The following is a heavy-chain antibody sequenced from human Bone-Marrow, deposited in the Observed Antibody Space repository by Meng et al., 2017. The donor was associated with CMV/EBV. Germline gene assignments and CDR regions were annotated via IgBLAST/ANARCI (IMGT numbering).Heavy chain of an antibody. CDR1: GGSISSYY. Sequence: GSLRLSCTVSGGSISSYYWSWIRQPPGKGLEWIGYIYYSGSTNYNPSLKSRVTISVDTSKNQFSLKLSSVTAADTAVYYCANYYDSSGYGIDICGQGTMVTVSS. CDR2: IYYSGST. CDR3: ANYYDSSGYGIDI. J-gene: IGHJ3*02. V-gene: IGHV4-59*01. D-gene: IGHD3-22*01.